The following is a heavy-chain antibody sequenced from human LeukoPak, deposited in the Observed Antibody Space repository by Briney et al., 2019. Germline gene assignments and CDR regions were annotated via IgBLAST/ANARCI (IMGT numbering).Heavy chain of an antibody. CDR1: GYTFIGYY. V-gene: IGHV1-2*02. CDR2: IDPNSGGT. Sequence: GASVKVSCKASGYTFIGYYMHWVRQAPGQGLEWMGWIDPNSGGTNYAQKFQGRVTMTRDTSVNTAYMELSRLRSDDTAVYYCASAEPLVSANLDAFDIWGQGTMVTISS. J-gene: IGHJ3*02. D-gene: IGHD2-15*01. CDR3: ASAEPLVSANLDAFDI.